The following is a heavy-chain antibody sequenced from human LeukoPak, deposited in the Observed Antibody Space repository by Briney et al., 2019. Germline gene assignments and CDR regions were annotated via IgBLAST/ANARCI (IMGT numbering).Heavy chain of an antibody. CDR3: ARVRRAKRQNRYYFYYYMDV. CDR1: GFTFSSYW. CDR2: IKQDGSEK. Sequence: GGSLRLSCAASGFTFSSYWMSWVRQAPGKRLELVTNIKQDGSEKYYVDAVKGRFTISRDNAKDSLYLQMNSLRAEDTAVHFCARVRRAKRQNRYYFYYYMDVWGKGTTVTVSS. J-gene: IGHJ6*03. D-gene: IGHD1-14*01. V-gene: IGHV3-7*01.